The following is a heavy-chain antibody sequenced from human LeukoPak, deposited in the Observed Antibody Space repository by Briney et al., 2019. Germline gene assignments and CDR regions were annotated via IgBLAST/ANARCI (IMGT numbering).Heavy chain of an antibody. CDR2: IYSGGST. J-gene: IGHJ4*02. CDR3: AGRPDRDYEDY. Sequence: GGSLRLSCAVSGFTVSTNYMSWVRQAPGKGLEWVSVIYSGGSTYYEDSVKGRFTISRDNSENTLYLQMNSLRAEDTAVYYCAGRPDRDYEDYWGQGTLVTVSS. V-gene: IGHV3-66*01. CDR1: GFTVSTNY. D-gene: IGHD4-17*01.